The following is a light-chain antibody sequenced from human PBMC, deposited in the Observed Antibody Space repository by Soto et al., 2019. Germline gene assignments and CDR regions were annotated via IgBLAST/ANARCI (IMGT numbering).Light chain of an antibody. J-gene: IGLJ1*01. CDR3: SSYTSTSTFV. CDR2: DVT. V-gene: IGLV2-14*01. CDR1: SSDVGGYNY. Sequence: SVLTQPASVSGSPGQSITITCTGTSSDVGGYNYVSWYQQYPGKAPKLMIYDVTNRPPGVSNRFSGSKSGNTASLTISGLQAEDEADYYCSSYTSTSTFVFGTGTKVTVL.